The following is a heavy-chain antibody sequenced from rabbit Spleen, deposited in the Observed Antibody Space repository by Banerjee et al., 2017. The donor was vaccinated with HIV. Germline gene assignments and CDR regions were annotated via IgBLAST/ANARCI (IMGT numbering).Heavy chain of an antibody. CDR3: AKELTNVTGCNFGL. Sequence: QEQLVESGGGLVQPGGSLKLSCKASGFDFNTYYMSWVRQAPGKGLEWIACINIVTGKDVYTTWSKCRFTTSKTSSTSVSLQMTTLTAAATAAYYFAKELTNVTGCNFGLWGPGTLVTVS. V-gene: IGHV1S45*01. J-gene: IGHJ4*01. D-gene: IGHD7-1*01. CDR2: INIVTGKD. CDR1: GFDFNTYYM.